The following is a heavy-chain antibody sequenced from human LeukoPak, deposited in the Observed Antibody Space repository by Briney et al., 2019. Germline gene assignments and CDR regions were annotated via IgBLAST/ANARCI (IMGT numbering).Heavy chain of an antibody. Sequence: GGSLRLSCAASGFTFSSYSMNWVRQAPGKGLEWVSSISSSSGYIYYADSVKGRFTISRDNAKNSLYLQMNSLRAEDTAVYYCARTEYCSPTSCKYASFWGQGTMVTVSS. J-gene: IGHJ3*01. V-gene: IGHV3-21*01. CDR1: GFTFSSYS. CDR2: ISSSSGYI. CDR3: ARTEYCSPTSCKYASF. D-gene: IGHD2-2*01.